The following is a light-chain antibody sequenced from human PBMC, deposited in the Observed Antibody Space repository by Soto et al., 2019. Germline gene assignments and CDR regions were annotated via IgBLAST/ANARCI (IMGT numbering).Light chain of an antibody. Sequence: EIVLTQSPGTLSLSPGERATLSCRASQSVSKTYLAWYQQKPGQAPRLLMFGVSSRATGIPDRFCGSGSGTDFTLTISRLEPGDFAVYYCQQYGTLPWTFGQGTKVEIK. CDR3: QQYGTLPWT. CDR1: QSVSKTY. V-gene: IGKV3-20*01. CDR2: GVS. J-gene: IGKJ1*01.